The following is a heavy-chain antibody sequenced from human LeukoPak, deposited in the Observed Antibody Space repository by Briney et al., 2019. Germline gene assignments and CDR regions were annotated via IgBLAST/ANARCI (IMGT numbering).Heavy chain of an antibody. Sequence: GGSLRLSCAASGFTFSSYAMSWVRQAPGKGLEWVSAINGSGGSTYYADSVKGRFTISRDNSKNTLYLQMNSLRAEDTAVYYCAAKYYYDSSGHHDAFDIWGQGTMVTVSS. CDR2: INGSGGST. J-gene: IGHJ3*02. D-gene: IGHD3-22*01. CDR3: AAKYYYDSSGHHDAFDI. V-gene: IGHV3-23*01. CDR1: GFTFSSYA.